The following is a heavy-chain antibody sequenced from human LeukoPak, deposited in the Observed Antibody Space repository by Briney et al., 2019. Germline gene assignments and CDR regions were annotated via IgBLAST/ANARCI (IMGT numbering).Heavy chain of an antibody. V-gene: IGHV3-74*03. CDR2: INTEGEV. CDR1: GFTLKTFW. Sequence: GGSLRLSCVVSGFTLKTFWMHWVRQVPGKGPVWISRINTEGEVTYADSVKGRFTMSRDNAKNSLYLQMNSLRAEDTAVYYCARGVGTSQSYDYWGQGTLVTVSS. CDR3: ARGVGTSQSYDY. D-gene: IGHD1-26*01. J-gene: IGHJ4*02.